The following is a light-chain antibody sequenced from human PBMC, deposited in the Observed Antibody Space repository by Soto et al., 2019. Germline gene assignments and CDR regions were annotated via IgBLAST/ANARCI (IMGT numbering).Light chain of an antibody. V-gene: IGLV2-18*02. Sequence: SVLTQPPSVSGAPGQSVAISFTGTSSDVGSYNRVSWYQQPPGAAPKLMIYEVSNRPSGVPDRFSGSKSGNTASLTISGLQAEDEADYYCNSYTGSSTYVFGTGTKVTV. CDR2: EVS. J-gene: IGLJ1*01. CDR1: SSDVGSYNR. CDR3: NSYTGSSTYV.